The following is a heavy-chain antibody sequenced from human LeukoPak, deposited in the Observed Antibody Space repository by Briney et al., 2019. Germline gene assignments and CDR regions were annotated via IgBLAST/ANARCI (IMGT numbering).Heavy chain of an antibody. CDR2: ISYDGSNK. CDR1: GFTFSSYA. Sequence: PGGSLRLSCAASGFTFSSYAMHWVRQAPGKGLEWVAVISYDGSNKYYADSVKGRFTISRDNSKNTLYLQMNSLRAEDTAVYYCAKDGPSSDYDFWSGYYKIYYGMDVWGQGTTVTVSS. CDR3: AKDGPSSDYDFWSGYYKIYYGMDV. V-gene: IGHV3-30-3*01. J-gene: IGHJ6*02. D-gene: IGHD3-3*01.